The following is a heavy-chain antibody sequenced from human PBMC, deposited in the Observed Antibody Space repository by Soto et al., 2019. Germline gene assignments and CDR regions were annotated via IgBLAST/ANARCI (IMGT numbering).Heavy chain of an antibody. J-gene: IGHJ6*02. D-gene: IGHD6-13*01. CDR3: ARGPTKERSSSWYFGAPYYYYGMDV. V-gene: IGHV3-33*01. Sequence: QVQLVESGGGVVQPGRSLRLSCAASGFTFSSYGMHWVRQAPGKGLEWVAVIWYDGSNKYYADSVKGRFTISRDNSKNTLYLQMNSLRAEDTAVYYCARGPTKERSSSWYFGAPYYYYGMDVWGQGTTVTVSS. CDR1: GFTFSSYG. CDR2: IWYDGSNK.